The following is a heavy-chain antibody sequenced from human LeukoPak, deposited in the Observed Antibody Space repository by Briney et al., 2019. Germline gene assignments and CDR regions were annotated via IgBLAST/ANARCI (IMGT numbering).Heavy chain of an antibody. J-gene: IGHJ3*02. CDR1: GFTFSAYD. CDR2: ITSSGRTI. D-gene: IGHD6-13*01. V-gene: IGHV3-48*03. Sequence: VGSLRLSCAASGFTFSAYDMNWVRQAPGKGLEWVSHITSSGRTIYYADSVKGRFTISRDNAKNSLYLQMNSLRAEDTAVYYCARPGYSSSWSAFDIWGQGTMVTVSS. CDR3: ARPGYSSSWSAFDI.